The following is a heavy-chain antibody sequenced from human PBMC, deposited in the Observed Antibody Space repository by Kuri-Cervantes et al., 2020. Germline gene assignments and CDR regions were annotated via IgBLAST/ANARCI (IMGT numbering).Heavy chain of an antibody. V-gene: IGHV3-74*01. D-gene: IGHD1-26*01. CDR1: GGTLRNYW. J-gene: IGHJ4*02. Sequence: GSLRLSCAVSGGTLRNYWVHWVRQAPGKGLVWVSRINSDGSITSYADSVKGRFTISRDNSENSLYLQMNSLRAEDTAVYYCARERVGDTDYFDYWGQGTLVTVSS. CDR2: INSDGSIT. CDR3: ARERVGDTDYFDY.